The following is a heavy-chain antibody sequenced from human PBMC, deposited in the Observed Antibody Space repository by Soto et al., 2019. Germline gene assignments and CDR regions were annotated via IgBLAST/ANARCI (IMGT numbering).Heavy chain of an antibody. Sequence: TLSLTCTVSGGSISSGDYYWSWIRQRPGKGLEWIGYIYYSGSTYYNPSLKSRVTISVDTSKNQFSLKLSSVTAADTAVYYCARVFRYCSSTSCRAARNGWYWLDPWGQGNLVTVSS. D-gene: IGHD2-2*01. J-gene: IGHJ5*02. V-gene: IGHV4-30-4*01. CDR2: IYYSGST. CDR1: GGSISSGDYY. CDR3: ARVFRYCSSTSCRAARNGWYWLDP.